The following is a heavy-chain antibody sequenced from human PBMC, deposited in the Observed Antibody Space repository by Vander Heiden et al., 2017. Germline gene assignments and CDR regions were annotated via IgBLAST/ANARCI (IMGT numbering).Heavy chain of an antibody. CDR2: IVGTGTTT. CDR1: GFTFYKYV. D-gene: IGHD3-22*01. V-gene: IGHV3-23*01. J-gene: IGHJ4*02. Sequence: EVQVLESGGGLVQPGGSLRLSCAGSGFTFYKYVMTWVRQAPEKGLEWVSSIVGTGTTTYYADSVKGRFTISRDNSKNTVYLQMNSLRVEDTAVYFCAKTKHSSGYPYFDYWGPGALVNVSS. CDR3: AKTKHSSGYPYFDY.